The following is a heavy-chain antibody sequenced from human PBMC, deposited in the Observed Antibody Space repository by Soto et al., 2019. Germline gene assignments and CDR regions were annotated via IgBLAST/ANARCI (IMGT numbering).Heavy chain of an antibody. CDR2: INAGNGNT. Sequence: QVQLVQSGAEVKKPGASVKVSCKASGYTFTSYAMHWVRQAPGQRLEWMGWINAGNGNTKYSQKFQGRVTITRETTASTAYMGLSSLRSEDTAVYYCARVGLVAHDPQLYRSSWYYSPPFDYWGQGTLVTVSS. V-gene: IGHV1-3*01. CDR1: GYTFTSYA. CDR3: ARVGLVAHDPQLYRSSWYYSPPFDY. J-gene: IGHJ4*02. D-gene: IGHD6-13*01.